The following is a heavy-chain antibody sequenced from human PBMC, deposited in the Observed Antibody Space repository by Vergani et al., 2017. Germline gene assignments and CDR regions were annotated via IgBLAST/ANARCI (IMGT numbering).Heavy chain of an antibody. V-gene: IGHV4-61*02. CDR3: ARVMRIRGSYYGMDV. J-gene: IGHJ6*02. D-gene: IGHD3-10*01. Sequence: QVQLQESGPGLVKPSQTLSLTCTVSGGSISSGGYYWSWIRQPAGKGLEWIGRIYTSGSTNYNPSLKSRVTISVDTSKNQFSLKLSSVTAADTAVYYCARVMRIRGSYYGMDVWGQGTTVTVSS. CDR2: IYTSGST. CDR1: GGSISSGGYY.